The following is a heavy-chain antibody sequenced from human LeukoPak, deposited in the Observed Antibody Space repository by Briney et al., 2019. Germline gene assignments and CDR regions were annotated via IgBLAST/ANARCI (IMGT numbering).Heavy chain of an antibody. CDR1: GFTFSSYG. J-gene: IGHJ4*02. V-gene: IGHV3-30*03. D-gene: IGHD1-26*01. Sequence: GGSLRLSCAASGFTFSSYGMHWVRQAPGKGLEWVAVISYDGSNKYYADSVKGRFTISRDNSKNTLYLRMNSLRAEDTAVYYCARRSGELLSFDYWGQGTLVTVSS. CDR2: ISYDGSNK. CDR3: ARRSGELLSFDY.